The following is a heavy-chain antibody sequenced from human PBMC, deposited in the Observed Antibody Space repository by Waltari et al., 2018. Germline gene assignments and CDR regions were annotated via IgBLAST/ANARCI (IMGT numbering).Heavy chain of an antibody. CDR1: GFTFSSLW. J-gene: IGHJ5*02. Sequence: EVQLVESGGGLVQPGGSLRLSCAASGFTFSSLWMHWVRQAPGKGLVWVSRINGDGGSTSYADSVKGRFTISRDNANNMLYLQMNSLRAEDTAVYYCTRTRYCSTTTCQVDWFDPWGQGTLVTVSS. CDR2: INGDGGST. V-gene: IGHV3-74*01. D-gene: IGHD2-2*01. CDR3: TRTRYCSTTTCQVDWFDP.